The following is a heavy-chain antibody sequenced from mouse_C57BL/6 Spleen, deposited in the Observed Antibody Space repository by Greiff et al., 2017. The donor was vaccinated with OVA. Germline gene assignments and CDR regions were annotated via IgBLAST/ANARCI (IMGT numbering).Heavy chain of an antibody. D-gene: IGHD1-1*01. CDR1: GYTFTSYW. CDR3: AADYYGSSYAFAY. J-gene: IGHJ3*01. V-gene: IGHV1-55*01. CDR2: ICPGSGST. Sequence: QVQLQQPGAELVKPGASVKMSCKASGYTFTSYWITWVKQRRGQGLEWIGDICPGSGSTNYNEKFKSKATLTVDTSSSTAYMQLSSLTSEDSAVYACAADYYGSSYAFAYWGQGTLVTVSA.